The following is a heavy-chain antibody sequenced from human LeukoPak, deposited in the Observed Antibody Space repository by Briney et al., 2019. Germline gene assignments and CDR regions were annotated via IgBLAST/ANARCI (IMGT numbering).Heavy chain of an antibody. J-gene: IGHJ5*02. D-gene: IGHD4-17*01. CDR1: GGSINDYY. CDR2: ISNSGTT. Sequence: PSETLSLTCTVSGGSINDYYWTRIRQAPGKGLEWLGYISNSGTTDYNPSLKSRVTMSVDTSKNEFSLKVTSVTAADTAMYYCARVVRGAVTSNCFGPWGQGTLVTVSS. V-gene: IGHV4-59*01. CDR3: ARVVRGAVTSNCFGP.